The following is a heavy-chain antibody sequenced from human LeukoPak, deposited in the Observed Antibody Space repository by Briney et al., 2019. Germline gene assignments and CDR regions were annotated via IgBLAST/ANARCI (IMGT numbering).Heavy chain of an antibody. CDR1: GGSISSYY. D-gene: IGHD3-9*01. J-gene: IGHJ4*02. CDR3: ARGAYDILTGGFDY. V-gene: IGHV4-59*01. Sequence: SETLSLTCTVSGGSISSYYWSWIRQPPGKGLEWIGYIYYSGSTNYNPSLKSRVTISVDTSKNQFSLKLSSVTAADTAVYYCARGAYDILTGGFDYWGQGTLVTVSS. CDR2: IYYSGST.